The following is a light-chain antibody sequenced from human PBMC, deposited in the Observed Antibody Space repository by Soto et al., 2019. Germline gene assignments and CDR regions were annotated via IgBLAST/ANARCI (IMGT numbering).Light chain of an antibody. Sequence: EIVLTQSPATLSLSPGERSTLSCSASRSGSSYLAWYQQKPGQAPRLLIYDASNRATGIPARFSGSGSGTEFTLTISSLQSEDFAVYYCQQYNNWFPITFGQGTRLEIK. CDR3: QQYNNWFPIT. V-gene: IGKV3-11*01. J-gene: IGKJ5*01. CDR1: RSGSSY. CDR2: DAS.